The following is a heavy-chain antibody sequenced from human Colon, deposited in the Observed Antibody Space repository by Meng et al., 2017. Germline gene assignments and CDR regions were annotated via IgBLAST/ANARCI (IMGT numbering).Heavy chain of an antibody. Sequence: GESLKISCTASGFTFGDYAMSWVRQAPGKGLEWVGFIRSKAYGGTTEYAASVKGRFTISRDDSKSSAYLQMNSLKTEDTAVYYCTRASLYYYDSSGYYVDYWGQGTLVTVSS. CDR1: GFTFGDYA. D-gene: IGHD3-22*01. CDR2: IRSKAYGGTT. CDR3: TRASLYYYDSSGYYVDY. J-gene: IGHJ4*02. V-gene: IGHV3-49*04.